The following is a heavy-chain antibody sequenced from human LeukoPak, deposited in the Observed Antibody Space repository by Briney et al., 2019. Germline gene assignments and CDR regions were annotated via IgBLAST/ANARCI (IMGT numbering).Heavy chain of an antibody. CDR1: GFTFSSYA. D-gene: IGHD3-22*01. Sequence: GSLRLSCAASGFTFSSYATSWVRQAPGKGLEWVSAISGSGGSTYYADSVKGRFTISRDNSKNTLYLQKNSLRAEDTAVYYCAKVEGVTMIVVVIASFDYWGQGTLVTVSS. J-gene: IGHJ4*02. CDR2: ISGSGGST. V-gene: IGHV3-23*01. CDR3: AKVEGVTMIVVVIASFDY.